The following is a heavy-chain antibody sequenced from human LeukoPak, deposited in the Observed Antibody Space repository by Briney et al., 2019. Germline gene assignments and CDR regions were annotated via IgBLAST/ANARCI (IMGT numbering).Heavy chain of an antibody. CDR3: ARNSLGSIAAPKFDP. CDR2: IYYSGCT. V-gene: IGHV4-39*01. CDR1: GGSISSSSYY. Sequence: PSETLSLTCTVSGGSISSSSYYWGWIRQPPGKGLEWIGSIYYSGCTYYNPSLKSRVTISVDTSKNQFSLKLSSVTAADTAVYYCARNSLGSIAAPKFDPWGQGTLVTVSS. J-gene: IGHJ5*02. D-gene: IGHD6-6*01.